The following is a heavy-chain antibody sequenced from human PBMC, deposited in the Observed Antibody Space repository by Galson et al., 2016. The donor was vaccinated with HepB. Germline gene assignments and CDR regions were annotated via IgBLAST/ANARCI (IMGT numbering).Heavy chain of an antibody. J-gene: IGHJ4*02. CDR2: VHYSVST. CDR3: ARGGWFGEPFFDY. V-gene: IGHV4-59*01. D-gene: IGHD3-10*01. CDR1: SASISSFY. Sequence: SETLSLTCTVSSASISSFYWSCIRQPPGKGREWIASVHYSVSTNYNPPLKSRATISVDTSKNQFSLKLSSVTAACAAVYSCARGGWFGEPFFDYWGQGTLVTVSS.